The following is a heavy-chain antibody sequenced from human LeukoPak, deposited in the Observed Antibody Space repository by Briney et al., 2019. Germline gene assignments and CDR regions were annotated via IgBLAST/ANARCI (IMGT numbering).Heavy chain of an antibody. CDR1: GFTFSDYY. V-gene: IGHV3-11*03. D-gene: IGHD5-18*01. CDR2: ISSSSSYT. Sequence: GGSLRLSCAASGFTFSDYYMSWIRQAPGKGLEWVSYISSSSSYTNYADSVKGRFTISRDNAKNPLYLQMNSLRAEDTAVYYCARTDGYPYYFDYWGQGTLVTVSS. CDR3: ARTDGYPYYFDY. J-gene: IGHJ4*02.